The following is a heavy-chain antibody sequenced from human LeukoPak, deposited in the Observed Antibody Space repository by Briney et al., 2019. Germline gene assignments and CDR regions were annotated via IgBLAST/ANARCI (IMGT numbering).Heavy chain of an antibody. D-gene: IGHD3-10*01. J-gene: IGHJ5*02. CDR3: ARDRAHYYGSGSYYKYGNHWFDP. CDR2: INPSGGST. V-gene: IGHV1-46*01. Sequence: GASVKVSCKASGYTFTSYYMHWVRQAPGQGLEWMGIINPSGGSTSYAQKFQGRVTMTRDTSTSTVYMELSSLRSEDTAVYYCARDRAHYYGSGSYYKYGNHWFDPWGRGTLVTVSS. CDR1: GYTFTSYY.